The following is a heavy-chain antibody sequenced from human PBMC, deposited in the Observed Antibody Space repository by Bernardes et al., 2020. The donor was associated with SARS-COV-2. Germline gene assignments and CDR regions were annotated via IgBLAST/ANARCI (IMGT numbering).Heavy chain of an antibody. CDR2: ISLLSSHI. CDR1: GFTLSSYS. V-gene: IGHV3-21*01. Sequence: GGSLRLSCEVSGFTLSSYSMNWVRQAPGQGLEWVSSISLLSSHIHYADSVKGRFAISRDNAKNSLYLQMDSLRAEDTGIYYCARDNGDPAQVYYYYGMDVWGQGTTVTVSS. J-gene: IGHJ6*02. D-gene: IGHD4-17*01. CDR3: ARDNGDPAQVYYYYGMDV.